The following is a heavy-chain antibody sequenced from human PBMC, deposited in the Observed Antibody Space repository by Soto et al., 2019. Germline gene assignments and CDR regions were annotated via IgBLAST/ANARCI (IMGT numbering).Heavy chain of an antibody. CDR3: AKGVLSFHYVTEV. J-gene: IGHJ6*02. Sequence: PGGSLRLSCATSGFTFNTYPMTWVRQAPGKGLEWVSSISSTAGRTSSYADSVKGRFAISRDFSDNTVYLQMNNLRVDDTAVYFCAKGVLSFHYVTEVWGQGTKVTVSS. CDR1: GFTFNTYP. V-gene: IGHV3-23*01. D-gene: IGHD3-16*01. CDR2: ISSTAGRTS.